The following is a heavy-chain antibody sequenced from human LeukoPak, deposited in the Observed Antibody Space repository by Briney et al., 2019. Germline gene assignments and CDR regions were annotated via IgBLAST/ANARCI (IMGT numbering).Heavy chain of an antibody. CDR1: GFIFSDYW. CDR3: ARDRPARSDY. V-gene: IGHV3-7*03. CDR2: INEDGSDE. J-gene: IGHJ4*02. Sequence: GGSLRLSCAGPGFIFSDYWMSWVRQAPGKGLEWVANINEDGSDEYYVDSVKGRFTISRDNAKNLLYLQMNSLGAEDTAVYYCARDRPARSDYWGQGTLVTVSS.